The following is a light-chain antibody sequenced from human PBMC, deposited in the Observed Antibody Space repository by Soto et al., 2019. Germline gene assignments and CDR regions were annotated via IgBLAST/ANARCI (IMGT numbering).Light chain of an antibody. J-gene: IGKJ4*01. CDR1: QSVSSY. Sequence: EIVLTQSPATLSLSPEERATLSCRASQSVSSYLAWYQQKPGQAPRLLIYDASNRASGIPARFSGSGSGTDFTLTISNLEPEDFAVYYCQQRSNWLTFGGGTKVEIK. CDR3: QQRSNWLT. CDR2: DAS. V-gene: IGKV3-11*01.